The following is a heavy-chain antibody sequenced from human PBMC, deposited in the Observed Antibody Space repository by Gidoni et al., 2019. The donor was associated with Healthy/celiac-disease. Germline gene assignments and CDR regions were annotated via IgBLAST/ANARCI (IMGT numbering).Heavy chain of an antibody. V-gene: IGHV3-43*01. CDR3: AKGLSGNSDY. J-gene: IGHJ4*02. Sequence: EVQLVESGGVVVQPGGSLRLSCAASGFTFDDDTMHWVRQAPGQGLGWVALISWDGGSTYYADSVKGRFTISRDNSKNSLYLQMNSLRTEDTALYYCAKGLSGNSDYWGQGTLFTVSS. CDR2: ISWDGGST. D-gene: IGHD2-21*02. CDR1: GFTFDDDT.